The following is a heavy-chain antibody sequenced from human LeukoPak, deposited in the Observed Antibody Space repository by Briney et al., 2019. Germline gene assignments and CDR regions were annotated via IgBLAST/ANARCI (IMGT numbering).Heavy chain of an antibody. CDR1: GGSISSSSYY. CDR3: ARHQRSRTSLTYYYYYYMDV. CDR2: IYYSGST. V-gene: IGHV4-39*01. D-gene: IGHD1-1*01. J-gene: IGHJ6*03. Sequence: SETLSLTCTVSGGSISSSSYYWGWIRQPPGKGLEWIGSIYYSGSTYYNPSLKSRVTISVDTSKNQFSLKLSSVTAADTAVYYCARHQRSRTSLTYYYYYYMDVWGKGTTVTVSS.